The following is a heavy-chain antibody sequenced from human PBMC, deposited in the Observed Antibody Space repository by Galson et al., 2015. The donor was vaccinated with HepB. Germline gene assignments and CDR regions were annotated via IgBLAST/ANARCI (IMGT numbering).Heavy chain of an antibody. D-gene: IGHD6-13*01. V-gene: IGHV1-69*06. CDR1: GGTFSSYA. Sequence: SVKVSCKASGGTFSSYAISWVRQAPGQGLEWMGGIIPIFGTANYAQKFQGRVTITADKSTSTAYMELSSLRSEDTAVYYCARDSVAAAGTFYYYYGMDVWGQGTTVTVSS. CDR3: ARDSVAAAGTFYYYYGMDV. J-gene: IGHJ6*02. CDR2: IIPIFGTA.